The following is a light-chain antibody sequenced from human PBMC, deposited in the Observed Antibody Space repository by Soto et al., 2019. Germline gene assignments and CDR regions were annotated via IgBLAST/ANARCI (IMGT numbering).Light chain of an antibody. Sequence: ETVLTQSPGTLSLSPGETATLSCRASQSVTSSYLAWYQQKPDQAPRLLIYGASSRATGIPDRFSGSGSGTDFTLTISRLEPEDFAVYYCQQYGSLLFTFGQGTKLEIK. V-gene: IGKV3-20*01. CDR2: GAS. CDR3: QQYGSLLFT. J-gene: IGKJ2*01. CDR1: QSVTSSY.